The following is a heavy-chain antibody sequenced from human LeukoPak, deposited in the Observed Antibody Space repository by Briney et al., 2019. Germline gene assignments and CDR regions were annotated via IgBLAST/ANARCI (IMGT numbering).Heavy chain of an antibody. D-gene: IGHD2-8*01. CDR1: GYSISSGYY. CDR2: IYHSGST. J-gene: IGHJ3*02. Sequence: SETLSLTCTVSGYSISSGYYWGWIRQPPGKGLEWIGSIYHSGSTYYNPSLKSRVTISVDTSKNQFSLKLSSVTAADTAVYYCARDSVWGDAFDIWGQGTMVTVSS. CDR3: ARDSVWGDAFDI. V-gene: IGHV4-38-2*02.